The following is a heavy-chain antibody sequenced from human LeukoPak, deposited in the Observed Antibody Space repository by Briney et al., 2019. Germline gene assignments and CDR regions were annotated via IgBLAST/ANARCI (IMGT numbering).Heavy chain of an antibody. Sequence: SETLSLTCTVSGGSISGSYWSWIRQPPGKGLEWIGYIYSSGSNNYNPALKSRVTISVDTSKNQFSLKLKSVTTADTAVYYCARIFTDSGSYYTEYWGQGTLVTVSS. D-gene: IGHD1-26*01. CDR1: GGSISGSY. CDR2: IYSSGSN. J-gene: IGHJ4*02. V-gene: IGHV4-59*01. CDR3: ARIFTDSGSYYTEY.